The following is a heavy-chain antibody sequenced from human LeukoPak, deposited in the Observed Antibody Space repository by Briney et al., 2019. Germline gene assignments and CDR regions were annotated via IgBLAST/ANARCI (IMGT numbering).Heavy chain of an antibody. D-gene: IGHD3-22*01. V-gene: IGHV3-21*04. CDR2: ISSSSSYI. CDR3: AKGDSSGDYDSGYFDY. J-gene: IGHJ4*02. Sequence: GGSLRLSCAASGFTFSSYSMNWVRQAPRKGLEWVSSISSSSSYIYYADSVKGRFTISRDNAKNSLYLQMNSLRAEDTALYYCAKGDSSGDYDSGYFDYWGQGTLVTVSS. CDR1: GFTFSSYS.